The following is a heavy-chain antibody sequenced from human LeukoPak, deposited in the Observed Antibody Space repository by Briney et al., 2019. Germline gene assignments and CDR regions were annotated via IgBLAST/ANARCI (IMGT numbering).Heavy chain of an antibody. CDR3: ARRAVPDISYERRYYYYMDV. D-gene: IGHD2-2*01. V-gene: IGHV3-11*01. CDR2: ISSSGSTI. Sequence: GSLRLSCAASGFTFSDYYMSWIRQAPGKGPEWVSYISSSGSTIYYADSVKGRFTISRDNAKNSLYLQMNSLRAEDTAVYYCARRAVPDISYERRYYYYMDVWGKGTTVTVSS. J-gene: IGHJ6*03. CDR1: GFTFSDYY.